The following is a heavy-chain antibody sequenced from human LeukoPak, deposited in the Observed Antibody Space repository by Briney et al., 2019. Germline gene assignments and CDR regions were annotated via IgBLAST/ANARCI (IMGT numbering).Heavy chain of an antibody. Sequence: PSQTLSLTCTVSGGSISSGSYYWSWIRQPAGKGLEWIGRIYTSGSTNYNPSLKSRVTISVDTSKYQFSLKLSSVTAADTAVYYCASSLRPYYFAYWGQGTLVTVSS. CDR3: ASSLRPYYFAY. J-gene: IGHJ4*02. D-gene: IGHD4-17*01. CDR1: GGSISSGSYY. CDR2: IYTSGST. V-gene: IGHV4-61*02.